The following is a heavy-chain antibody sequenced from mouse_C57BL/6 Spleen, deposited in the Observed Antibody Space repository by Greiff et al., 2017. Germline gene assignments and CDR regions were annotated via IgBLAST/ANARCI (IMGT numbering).Heavy chain of an antibody. J-gene: IGHJ4*01. V-gene: IGHV1-82*01. Sequence: VQLQQSGPELVKPGASVKISCKASGYAFSSSWMNWVKQRPGKGLEWIGRIYPGDGDTNDNGKFKGQATLTADKSSSTAYMQLSSLSSEDSAVYFCARSPPPGAMDYWGQGTSVTVSS. CDR1: GYAFSSSW. CDR3: ARSPPPGAMDY. CDR2: IYPGDGDT.